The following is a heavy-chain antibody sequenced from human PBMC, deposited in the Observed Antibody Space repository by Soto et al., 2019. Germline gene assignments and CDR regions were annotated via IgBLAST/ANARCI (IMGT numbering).Heavy chain of an antibody. D-gene: IGHD2-15*01. J-gene: IGHJ6*02. V-gene: IGHV1-69*13. CDR3: ALKVVVTSQGYYYYGMDV. CDR2: IIPIFGTA. CDR1: GGTFRSYA. Sequence: SMKVSCKASGGTFRSYAISWVRQAPGQGLEWMGGIIPIFGTANYAQKFQGRVTITADESTSTAYMELSSLRSEDTAVYYCALKVVVTSQGYYYYGMDVWGQGTTVTVSS.